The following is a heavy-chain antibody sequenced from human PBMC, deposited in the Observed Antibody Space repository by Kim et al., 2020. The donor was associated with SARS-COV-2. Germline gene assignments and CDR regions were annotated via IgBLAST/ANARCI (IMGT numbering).Heavy chain of an antibody. CDR1: GASINTFY. Sequence: SETLSLTCTVSGASINTFYWIWLRQAPGKGLEWIGYVFQSGRTKYNPSLKSRVTISLDTTKNQVSLKLKSVTAADTAIYFCARDLGISGTDFHYFYGLDV. J-gene: IGHJ6*01. CDR3: ARDLGISGTDFHYFYGLDV. D-gene: IGHD1-26*01. CDR2: VFQSGRT. V-gene: IGHV4-59*13.